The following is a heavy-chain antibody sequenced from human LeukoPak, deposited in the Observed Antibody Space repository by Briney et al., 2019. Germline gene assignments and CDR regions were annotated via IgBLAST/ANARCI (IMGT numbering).Heavy chain of an antibody. Sequence: PSETLSLTCAVYGGSFSGYYWSWIRQPPGKGLEWIGEINHSGSTNYNPSLKSRVTISVDTSKNQFSLKLSSVTAADTAVYYCARDGDGYNYSYFDYWGQGTLVTVSS. CDR2: INHSGST. V-gene: IGHV4-34*01. CDR3: ARDGDGYNYSYFDY. J-gene: IGHJ4*02. D-gene: IGHD5-24*01. CDR1: GGSFSGYY.